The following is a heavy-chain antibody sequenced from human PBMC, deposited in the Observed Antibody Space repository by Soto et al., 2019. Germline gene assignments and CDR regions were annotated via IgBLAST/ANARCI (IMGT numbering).Heavy chain of an antibody. V-gene: IGHV3-33*01. D-gene: IGHD3-3*01. CDR1: GFTFSSYG. Sequence: GGSLRLSCAASGFTFSSYGMHWVRQAPGKGLEWVAVIWYDGSNKYYADSVKGRFTISRDNSKNTLYLQMNSLRAEDTAVYYCARDLYDFWSEGLVPFDYWGQGTLVTVSS. J-gene: IGHJ4*02. CDR3: ARDLYDFWSEGLVPFDY. CDR2: IWYDGSNK.